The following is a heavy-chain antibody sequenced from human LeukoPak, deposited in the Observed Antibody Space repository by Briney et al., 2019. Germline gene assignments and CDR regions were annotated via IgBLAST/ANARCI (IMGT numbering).Heavy chain of an antibody. CDR2: IYYSGST. J-gene: IGHJ5*02. CDR1: DGSISRYY. Sequence: SETLSLTCTVSDGSISRYYWSWIRQPPGKGLEWIGYIYYSGSTNYNPSLKSRVTISVDTSKNQFSLKLSSVTAADTAVYYCARTGSGGVTSYSNWFDPWGQGTLVTVSS. V-gene: IGHV4-59*01. D-gene: IGHD2-15*01. CDR3: ARTGSGGVTSYSNWFDP.